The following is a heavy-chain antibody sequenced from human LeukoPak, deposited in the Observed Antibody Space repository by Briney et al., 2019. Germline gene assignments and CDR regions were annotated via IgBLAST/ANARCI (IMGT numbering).Heavy chain of an antibody. D-gene: IGHD3-3*01. CDR2: IYYSGST. J-gene: IGHJ4*02. V-gene: IGHV4-30-4*01. CDR1: GGSISSGDYY. Sequence: PSQTLSLTCTVSGGSISSGDYYWSWIRQPPGKGLEWIGYIYYSGSTYYNPSLKSRVTISVDTSKNQFSLKLSSVTAADTAVYYCARHGYDFWSGYYSAYYFDYWGQGTLVTVSS. CDR3: ARHGYDFWSGYYSAYYFDY.